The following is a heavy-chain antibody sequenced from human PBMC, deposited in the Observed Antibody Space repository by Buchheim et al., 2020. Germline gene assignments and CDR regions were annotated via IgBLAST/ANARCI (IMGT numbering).Heavy chain of an antibody. Sequence: QVQLVESGGGVVQPGRSLRLSCAASGFTFSSYGMHWARQAPGKGLEWVAVISYDGSNKYYADSVKGRFTISRDNSKNTLYLQMNSLRAEDTAVYYCAKTDYGDYASGFDPWGQGTL. CDR2: ISYDGSNK. J-gene: IGHJ5*02. CDR3: AKTDYGDYASGFDP. V-gene: IGHV3-30*18. D-gene: IGHD4-17*01. CDR1: GFTFSSYG.